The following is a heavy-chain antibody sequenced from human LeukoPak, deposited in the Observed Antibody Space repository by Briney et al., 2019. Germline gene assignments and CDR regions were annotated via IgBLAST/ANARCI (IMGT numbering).Heavy chain of an antibody. Sequence: SVKVSCKASGGTFSSYAISWVRQAPGQGLEWMGRIIPIFGIANYAQKFQGRVTITADKSTSTAYMELSSLRSEDTAVYYCARDRRVVVVAAGYYFDYWGQGTLVTVSS. D-gene: IGHD2-15*01. V-gene: IGHV1-69*04. CDR1: GGTFSSYA. CDR3: ARDRRVVVVAAGYYFDY. J-gene: IGHJ4*02. CDR2: IIPIFGIA.